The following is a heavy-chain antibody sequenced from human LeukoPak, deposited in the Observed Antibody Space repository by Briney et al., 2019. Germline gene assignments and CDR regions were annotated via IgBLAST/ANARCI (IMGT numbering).Heavy chain of an antibody. J-gene: IGHJ6*03. CDR3: ARETSQKGAHYMDV. D-gene: IGHD3-16*01. V-gene: IGHV4-59*01. CDR1: GGSISSYY. CDR2: IYYSGST. Sequence: KPSETLSLTCTVSGGSISSYYWSWIRQPPGKGLEWIGYIYYSGSTNYNPSLKSRVTISVDPSKNQFSLKLSSVTAADTAVYYCARETSQKGAHYMDVWGKGTTVTISS.